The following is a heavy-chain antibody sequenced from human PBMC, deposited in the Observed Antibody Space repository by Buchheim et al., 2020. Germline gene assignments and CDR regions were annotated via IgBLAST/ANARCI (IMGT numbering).Heavy chain of an antibody. J-gene: IGHJ4*02. CDR1: GFTFSDYY. CDR2: ISSSSSYT. V-gene: IGHV3-11*06. CDR3: ATFTDLSDY. Sequence: QVQLVESGGGLVKPGGSLRLSCAASGFTFSDYYMSWIRQAPGKGLEWVSYISSSSSYTNYADSVKGRLNNPRDNAKKQPYVQMNSLRAEDTAVYYCATFTDLSDYWGQGTL.